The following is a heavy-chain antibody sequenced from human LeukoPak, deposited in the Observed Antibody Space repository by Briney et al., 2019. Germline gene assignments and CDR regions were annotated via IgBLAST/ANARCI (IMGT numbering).Heavy chain of an antibody. CDR2: INLNSGGT. D-gene: IGHD2-2*01. J-gene: IGHJ6*03. Sequence: ASETVSCKASGYTLTGYYMQGVGQAPGQGLEWMGWINLNSGGTDYAQKFQGRVTMTRATSISTAYMELSRLRSDDTAVYYCARDRSMDCSSTSCYYYYYTDVWGKGTKVTVSS. CDR1: GYTLTGYY. CDR3: ARDRSMDCSSTSCYYYYYTDV. V-gene: IGHV1-2*02.